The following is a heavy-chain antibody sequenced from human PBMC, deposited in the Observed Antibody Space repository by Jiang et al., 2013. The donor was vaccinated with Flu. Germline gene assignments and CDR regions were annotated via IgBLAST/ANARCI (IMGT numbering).Heavy chain of an antibody. Sequence: LLKPSETLSLTCTVSGGSISSSSYYWGWIRQPPGKGLEWIGSIYYSGSTYYNPSLKSRVTISVDTSKNQFSLKLSSVTAADTAVYYCARPNYDSSGYYSDAFDIWGQGTMVTVSS. CDR1: GGSISSSSYY. V-gene: IGHV4-39*01. CDR2: IYYSGST. J-gene: IGHJ3*02. CDR3: ARPNYDSSGYYSDAFDI. D-gene: IGHD3-22*01.